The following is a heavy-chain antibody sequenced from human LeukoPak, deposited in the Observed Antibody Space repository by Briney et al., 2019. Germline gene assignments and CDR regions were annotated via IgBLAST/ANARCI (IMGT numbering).Heavy chain of an antibody. J-gene: IGHJ6*02. D-gene: IGHD6-6*01. Sequence: ASVKVSCKASGGTFSSYAISWVRQAPGQGLEWMGGIIPIFGTANYAQKFQGRVTITADESTSTAYMELSSLRSEDTAVYYCARRFGKELVHRYGMDVWGQGTTVTVSS. CDR2: IIPIFGTA. CDR1: GGTFSSYA. V-gene: IGHV1-69*13. CDR3: ARRFGKELVHRYGMDV.